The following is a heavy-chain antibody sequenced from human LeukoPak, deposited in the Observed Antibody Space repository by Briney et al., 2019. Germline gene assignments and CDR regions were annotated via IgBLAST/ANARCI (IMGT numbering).Heavy chain of an antibody. D-gene: IGHD5-12*01. CDR3: ARDRGGGYGPVVWFDP. J-gene: IGHJ5*02. V-gene: IGHV4-59*01. Sequence: SGTLSLTCAVYGGSFSDFFWTWIRQPPGEGLEWIGDIYYSGSTNYNPSLKSRVTISVDTSKNQFSLKLSSVTAADTAVYYCARDRGGGYGPVVWFDPWGQGTLVTVSS. CDR1: GGSFSDFF. CDR2: IYYSGST.